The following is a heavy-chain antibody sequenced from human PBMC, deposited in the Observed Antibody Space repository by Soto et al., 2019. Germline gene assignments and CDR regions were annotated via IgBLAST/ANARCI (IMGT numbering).Heavy chain of an antibody. V-gene: IGHV3-23*01. CDR3: AKDEVAANGRADAFDI. J-gene: IGHJ3*02. Sequence: EVQLLESGGGLVQPGGSLTLTCIVSGFTSGKYAMSWVRQAPGKGLEWVSEIGGGGEYTNYADSVRGRFTMSRDNSKNTLYLHMSSLKVEDTAVHYCAKDEVAANGRADAFDIWGQGTVVTVSS. CDR1: GFTSGKYA. CDR2: IGGGGEYT. D-gene: IGHD2-15*01.